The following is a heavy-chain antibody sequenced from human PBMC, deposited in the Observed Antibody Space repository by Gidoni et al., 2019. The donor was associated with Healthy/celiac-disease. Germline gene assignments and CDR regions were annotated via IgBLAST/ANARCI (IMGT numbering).Heavy chain of an antibody. Sequence: QVQLVESGGGLVKPGGSLRLSCAASGFTFSDYSMSWIRQAPGKGLEWVSYISSSSSYTNYADSVKGRFTISRDNAKNSLYLQMNSLRAEDTAVYYCASSDCSSTSCQQARPFYFDYWGQGTLVTVSS. CDR1: GFTFSDYS. CDR2: ISSSSSYT. CDR3: ASSDCSSTSCQQARPFYFDY. J-gene: IGHJ4*02. D-gene: IGHD2-2*01. V-gene: IGHV3-11*06.